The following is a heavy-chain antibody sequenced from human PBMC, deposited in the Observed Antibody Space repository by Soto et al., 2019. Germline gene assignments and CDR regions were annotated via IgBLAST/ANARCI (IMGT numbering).Heavy chain of an antibody. CDR2: ITPIFGTA. D-gene: IGHD2-15*01. Sequence: SVKVSCKASGGTFSSYAISWVRQAPGQGLEWMGGITPIFGTANYAQKFQGRVTITADESTSTAYMELSSLRSEDTAVYYCAREGFCSGGSCYSSDYYGMDVWGQGTTVTVSS. V-gene: IGHV1-69*13. CDR3: AREGFCSGGSCYSSDYYGMDV. CDR1: GGTFSSYA. J-gene: IGHJ6*02.